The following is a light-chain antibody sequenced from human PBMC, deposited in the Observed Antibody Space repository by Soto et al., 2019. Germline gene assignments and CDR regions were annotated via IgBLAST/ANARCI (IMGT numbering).Light chain of an antibody. CDR1: ALPKQY. V-gene: IGLV3-25*03. CDR2: KDS. CDR3: QSADSSGTYVV. Sequence: SYELTQPPSVSVSPGQTARITCSGDALPKQYAYWYQQKPGQAPVLVIYKDSERPSGIPERFSGSSSGTTVTLTISGVQADDEAEYYCQSADSSGTYVVFGGGTKLTVL. J-gene: IGLJ2*01.